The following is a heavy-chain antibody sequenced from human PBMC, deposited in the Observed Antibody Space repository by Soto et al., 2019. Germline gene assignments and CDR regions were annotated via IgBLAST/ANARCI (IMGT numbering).Heavy chain of an antibody. D-gene: IGHD4-17*01. CDR3: ARGLSDYDY. Sequence: PSETLSLTCAVSGGSISSGGFYWSWIRQHPGKGLEWIGYISDSGGTRYNPSLKSRLTISIDTSENQFSLKLNSVTDADTAVYYCARGLSDYDYWGQGTPVTVSS. J-gene: IGHJ4*02. CDR1: GGSISSGGFY. CDR2: ISDSGGT. V-gene: IGHV4-31*11.